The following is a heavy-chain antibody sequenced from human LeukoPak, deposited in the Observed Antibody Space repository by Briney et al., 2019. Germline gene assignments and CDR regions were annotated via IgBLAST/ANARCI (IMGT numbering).Heavy chain of an antibody. Sequence: GGSLRLSCAASGFTFSSYGMHWVRQAPGKGLEWVAVISYDGSNKYYADSVKGRFTISRDNSKNTLYLQMNSLRAEDTAVYYCAKDAYSSSWYSNYYYYYMDVWGKGTTVTVSS. J-gene: IGHJ6*03. CDR2: ISYDGSNK. CDR1: GFTFSSYG. V-gene: IGHV3-30*18. CDR3: AKDAYSSSWYSNYYYYYMDV. D-gene: IGHD6-13*01.